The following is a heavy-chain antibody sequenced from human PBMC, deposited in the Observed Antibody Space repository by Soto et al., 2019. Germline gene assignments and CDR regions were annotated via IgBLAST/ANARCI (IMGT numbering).Heavy chain of an antibody. CDR1: GFSLSTSGVG. CDR3: AHSIAAAGFFWDYGSYNWFDP. J-gene: IGHJ5*02. Sequence: SGPTLVNPTQTLTLTCTFSGFSLSTSGVGVGWIRQPPGKSLEWLALIYWDDDKRYSPSLKSRLTITKDTSKNQVVLTMTNMDPVDTATYYCAHSIAAAGFFWDYGSYNWFDPWGQGTLVTVSS. D-gene: IGHD6-13*01. V-gene: IGHV2-5*02. CDR2: IYWDDDK.